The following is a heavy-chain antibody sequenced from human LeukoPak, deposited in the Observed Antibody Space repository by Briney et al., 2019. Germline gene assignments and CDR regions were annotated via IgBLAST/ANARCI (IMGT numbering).Heavy chain of an antibody. D-gene: IGHD1-26*01. CDR2: IYTSGST. V-gene: IGHV4-4*07. CDR1: GGSISSYY. Sequence: SETLSLTCTVSGGSISSYYWRWIRQPAGKGLEGIGRIYTSGSTNYNPSLKSRVTLSVDPSKTQCSLKLSSVTAADTAVYYCERENSGSYYWPFDYWGQGTLVTVSS. CDR3: ERENSGSYYWPFDY. J-gene: IGHJ4*02.